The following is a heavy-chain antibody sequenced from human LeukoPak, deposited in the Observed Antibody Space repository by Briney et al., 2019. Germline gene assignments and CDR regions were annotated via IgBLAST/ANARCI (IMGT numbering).Heavy chain of an antibody. V-gene: IGHV3-48*01. Sequence: GRSLRLACAASGFTFSSYSFNWVRQAPGEGLEWISYISHGSTRIFYADFVEGRFTVSRDDAKDALYLQMNSLRAEDTAVYYCGRDVGYGYAMDSWGQGTLVTVSS. CDR2: ISHGSTRI. D-gene: IGHD5-18*01. CDR1: GFTFSSYS. J-gene: IGHJ4*02. CDR3: GRDVGYGYAMDS.